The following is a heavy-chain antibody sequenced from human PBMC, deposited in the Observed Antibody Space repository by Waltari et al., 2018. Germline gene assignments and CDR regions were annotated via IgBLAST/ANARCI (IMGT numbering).Heavy chain of an antibody. D-gene: IGHD5-12*01. CDR3: ATGVSDSRFYLDS. J-gene: IGHJ4*02. Sequence: EVQLVESGGGSVQPGGSLRLSCAASGFTFNSYHMHWVRQAPGKGLVWVSRILKVHEGNNPMYADSVRGRFTVSRDNAKNTLYLQMNSLRVEDTAMYYCATGVSDSRFYLDSWGQGTLVTVPS. CDR1: GFTFNSYH. V-gene: IGHV3-74*03. CDR2: ILKVHEGNNP.